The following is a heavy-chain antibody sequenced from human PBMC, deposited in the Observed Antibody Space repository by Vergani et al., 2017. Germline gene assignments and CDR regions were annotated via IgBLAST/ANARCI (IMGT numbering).Heavy chain of an antibody. D-gene: IGHD1-1*01. Sequence: QVQLQESGPGLVKPPGTLSLTCAVSGGSISGTNWWSWVRQSPGKGLEWIGEIYHSGSTNYNPSLKSRVTISVDKSKNQFSLKLSSVTAADTAVYYCARGVEGYNWNDGIAYYFDYWGQGTLVSVSS. CDR2: IYHSGST. V-gene: IGHV4-4*03. CDR1: GGSISGTNW. CDR3: ARGVEGYNWNDGIAYYFDY. J-gene: IGHJ4*02.